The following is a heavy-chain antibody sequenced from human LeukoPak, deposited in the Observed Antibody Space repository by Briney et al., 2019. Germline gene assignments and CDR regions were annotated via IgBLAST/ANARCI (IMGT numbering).Heavy chain of an antibody. CDR2: VSYDGSNK. V-gene: IGHV3-30*04. CDR1: GFTFSSSA. CDR3: ARDKIQLWSGDYYYGMDV. Sequence: GSLRLSCAASGFTFSSSAMHWVRQAPGRGLEWVAIVSYDGSNKYYAESVKGRFTISRDNSKNTLYLQVNSLRVEDAAVYYCARDKIQLWSGDYYYGMDVWGQGTTVTVSS. D-gene: IGHD5-18*01. J-gene: IGHJ6*02.